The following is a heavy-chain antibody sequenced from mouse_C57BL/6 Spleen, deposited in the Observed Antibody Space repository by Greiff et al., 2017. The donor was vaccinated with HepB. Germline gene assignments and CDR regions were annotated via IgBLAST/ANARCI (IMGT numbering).Heavy chain of an antibody. CDR2: IRNKANGYTT. CDR1: GFTFTDYY. Sequence: EVMLVESGGGLVQPGGSLSLSCAASGFTFTDYYMSWVRQPPGKALEWLGFIRNKANGYTTEYSASVKGRFTISRDNSQSILYLQMNALRAEDSATYYCARYDHYYYGSSYLAWFAYWGQGTLVTVSA. J-gene: IGHJ3*01. D-gene: IGHD1-1*01. V-gene: IGHV7-3*01. CDR3: ARYDHYYYGSSYLAWFAY.